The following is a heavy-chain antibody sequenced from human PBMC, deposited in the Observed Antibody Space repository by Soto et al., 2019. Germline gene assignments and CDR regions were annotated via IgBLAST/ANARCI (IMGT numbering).Heavy chain of an antibody. V-gene: IGHV1-69*13. CDR1: GGTFSSYA. J-gene: IGHJ6*02. CDR2: IIPIFGTA. D-gene: IGHD3-10*01. Sequence: GPSVKVSCKASGGTFSSYAISWVRQAPGQGLEWMGGIIPIFGTANYAQKFQGRVTITADESTSTAYMELSSLRSEDTAVYYCARDRVPPGVRGVILYYYYGMDVWGQGTTVTVSS. CDR3: ARDRVPPGVRGVILYYYYGMDV.